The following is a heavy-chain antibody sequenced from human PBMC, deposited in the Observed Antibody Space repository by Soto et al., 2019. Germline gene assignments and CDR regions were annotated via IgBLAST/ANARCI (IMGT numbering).Heavy chain of an antibody. CDR3: AREVAAAGGEYDY. CDR1: GYTFTSYG. D-gene: IGHD6-13*01. Sequence: ASVKVSCKASGYTFTSYGIGWVRQAPGQGLEWMGWINAYNGDTNYAQKVQARVTMTTDTSTSTAYMEVRSLRSDDTAVYYCAREVAAAGGEYDYWGQGTLVTVSS. V-gene: IGHV1-18*01. CDR2: INAYNGDT. J-gene: IGHJ4*02.